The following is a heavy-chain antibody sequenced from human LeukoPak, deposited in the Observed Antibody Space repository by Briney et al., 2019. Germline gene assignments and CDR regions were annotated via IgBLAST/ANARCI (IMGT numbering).Heavy chain of an antibody. V-gene: IGHV3-53*05. CDR2: LYSGGNT. D-gene: IGHD2-15*01. Sequence: GGSLRLSCAASGFTVSSNYMSWVRQAPGKGLEWVSVLYSGGNTYYADSVKGRFTISRDNSKNTLYLQMNSLRAEDTAVYYCAREGSLLPFDYWGQGTLVTVSS. CDR1: GFTVSSNY. J-gene: IGHJ4*02. CDR3: AREGSLLPFDY.